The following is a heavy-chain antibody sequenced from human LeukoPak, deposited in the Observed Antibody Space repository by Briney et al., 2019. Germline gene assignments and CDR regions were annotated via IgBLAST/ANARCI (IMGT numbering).Heavy chain of an antibody. CDR1: GFTFDDYG. CDR2: IKWNGGST. Sequence: GGSLRLSCAASGFTFDDYGMSWVRQAPGKGLEWVSGIKWNGGSTGYADSVKGRFTISRDNAKNSLYLQMNSLRAEDTALYYCARVGIGPRGSGWYFVYYYYMDVWGKGTTVTVSS. J-gene: IGHJ6*03. D-gene: IGHD6-19*01. V-gene: IGHV3-20*04. CDR3: ARVGIGPRGSGWYFVYYYYMDV.